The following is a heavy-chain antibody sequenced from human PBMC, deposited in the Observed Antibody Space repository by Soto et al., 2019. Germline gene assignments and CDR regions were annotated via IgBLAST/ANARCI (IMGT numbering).Heavy chain of an antibody. D-gene: IGHD6-6*01. CDR2: IIPIFGTA. CDR3: AREESSSSSYYYYGMDV. V-gene: IGHV1-69*01. Sequence: QVQLVQSGAKVKKPGSSVKVSCKASGGTFSSYAISWVRQAPGQGLEWMGGIIPIFGTANYAQKFQGRVTITADESTSTAYMELSSLRSEHTAVYYCAREESSSSSYYYYGMDVWGQGTTVTVSS. J-gene: IGHJ6*02. CDR1: GGTFSSYA.